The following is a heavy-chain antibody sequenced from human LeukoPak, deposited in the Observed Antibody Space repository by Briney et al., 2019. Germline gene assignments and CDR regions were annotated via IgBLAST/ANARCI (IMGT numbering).Heavy chain of an antibody. Sequence: GASVKVSCKASGGTFSSYTISWVRQAPGQGLEWMGRIIPILGIGNYAQKFQGRVTITADKSTSTAYMELSSLRSEDTAVYYCAGPRNGVFAFDIWGQGTMATVSS. CDR3: AGPRNGVFAFDI. CDR2: IIPILGIG. CDR1: GGTFSSYT. D-gene: IGHD1-1*01. V-gene: IGHV1-69*02. J-gene: IGHJ3*02.